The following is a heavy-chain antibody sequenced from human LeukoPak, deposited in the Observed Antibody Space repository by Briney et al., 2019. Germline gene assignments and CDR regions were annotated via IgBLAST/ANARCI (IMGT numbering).Heavy chain of an antibody. V-gene: IGHV3-23*01. CDR3: ARDPGELTFDY. CDR1: GFTFSGYA. J-gene: IGHJ4*02. D-gene: IGHD1-26*01. CDR2: ISGSGGST. Sequence: GGSLRLSCAASGFTFSGYAMSWVRQAPGKGLEWVSAISGSGGSTYYADSVKGRFTISRDNSKNTLYLQMNSLRAEDTAVYYCARDPGELTFDYWGQGTLVTVSS.